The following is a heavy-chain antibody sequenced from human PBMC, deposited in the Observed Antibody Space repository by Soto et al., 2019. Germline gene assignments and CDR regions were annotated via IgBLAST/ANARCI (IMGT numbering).Heavy chain of an antibody. J-gene: IGHJ4*02. CDR1: GGSITGYY. CDR2: VFYKGNT. Sequence: QVQLQESGPGLVKPSETLSLTCTVSGGSITGYYWTWIRQPPGKGLEWIGYVFYKGNTNYNPALKRRVTISVDTSANQFSLRLSSVTAADTAVYSCARSCASFGFNDYWGPGTLGTVSS. V-gene: IGHV4-59*01. D-gene: IGHD5-18*01. CDR3: ARSCASFGFNDY.